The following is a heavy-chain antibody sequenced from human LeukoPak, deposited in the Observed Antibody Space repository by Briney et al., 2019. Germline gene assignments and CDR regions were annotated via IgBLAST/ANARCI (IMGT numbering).Heavy chain of an antibody. CDR3: ASSLSQGSYYVTDY. V-gene: IGHV3-30*04. D-gene: IGHD3-10*01. CDR2: ISYDGSNK. J-gene: IGHJ4*02. Sequence: GGSLRLSCAASGFTLSSYAMHWVRQAPGKGLEWVAVISYDGSNKYYADSVKGRFTISRDNSKNTLYLQMNSLRAEDTAVYYCASSLSQGSYYVTDYWGQGTLVTVSS. CDR1: GFTLSSYA.